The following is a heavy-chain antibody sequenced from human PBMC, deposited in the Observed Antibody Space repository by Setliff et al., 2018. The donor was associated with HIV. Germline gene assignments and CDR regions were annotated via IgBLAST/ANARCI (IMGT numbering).Heavy chain of an antibody. J-gene: IGHJ4*02. CDR3: ARDEGFDGSGYYLGTFDY. D-gene: IGHD3-22*01. CDR1: GYTFTSYG. CDR2: ISAYNGNT. V-gene: IGHV1-18*01. Sequence: ASVKVSCKASGYTFTSYGISWVRQAPGQGLEWMGWISAYNGNTNYAQKLQGRVTMTTDTSTSTAYMELRSLRSDDTAVYYCARDEGFDGSGYYLGTFDYWGQGTLVTVSS.